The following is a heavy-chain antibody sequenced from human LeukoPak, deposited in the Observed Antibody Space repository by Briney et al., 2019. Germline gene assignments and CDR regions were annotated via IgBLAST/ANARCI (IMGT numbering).Heavy chain of an antibody. Sequence: SETLSLTCSVSGGSISSYYWSWIRQPPGKGLEWIGYIYYSGSTNYNPSLKSRVTISVDTSKNLFSLKLSSVTAADTAVYYCARLYYDSSGHYWGQGTLVTVSS. CDR3: ARLYYDSSGHY. CDR2: IYYSGST. D-gene: IGHD3-22*01. V-gene: IGHV4-59*01. CDR1: GGSISSYY. J-gene: IGHJ4*02.